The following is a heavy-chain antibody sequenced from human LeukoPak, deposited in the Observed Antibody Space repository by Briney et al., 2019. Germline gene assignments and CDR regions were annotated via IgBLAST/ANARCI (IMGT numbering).Heavy chain of an antibody. D-gene: IGHD5-18*01. CDR3: ARARVDIAMFTWLTWFFDL. Sequence: GGSFILSCSAAGFTFSSYAMHWCGHPPGKELKFFSAITSSGGSTYCAESVKATFTLSRDNSKHALYLKMNSLRAEDTAVYYRARARVDIAMFTWLTWFFDLWGRGTLVTVYS. CDR1: GFTFSSYA. J-gene: IGHJ2*01. V-gene: IGHV3-64*04. CDR2: ITSSGGST.